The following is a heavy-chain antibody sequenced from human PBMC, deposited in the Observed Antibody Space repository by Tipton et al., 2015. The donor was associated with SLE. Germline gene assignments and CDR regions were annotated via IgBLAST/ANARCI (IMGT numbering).Heavy chain of an antibody. CDR1: GGSFSGYY. V-gene: IGHV4-34*01. D-gene: IGHD2-15*01. Sequence: TLSLTCAVYGGSFSGYYWSWIRQPPGKGLEWIGEINHSGSTNYNPSPKSRVTISVDTSKNQFSLKLSSVTAADTAVYYCASRGYCSGGSCRRGSWFDPWGQGTLVTVSS. J-gene: IGHJ5*02. CDR3: ASRGYCSGGSCRRGSWFDP. CDR2: INHSGST.